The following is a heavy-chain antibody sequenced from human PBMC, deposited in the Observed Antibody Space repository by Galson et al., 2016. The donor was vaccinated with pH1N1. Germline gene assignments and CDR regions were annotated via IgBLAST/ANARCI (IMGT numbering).Heavy chain of an antibody. CDR1: GFTFSSYW. J-gene: IGHJ4*02. CDR2: IKEDGSEK. V-gene: IGHV3-7*01. Sequence: SLRLSCAASGFTFSSYWMHWVRQAPGKGLEWVANIKEDGSEKYYVGSVEGRFTISRDNAKNSLYLQMNNLRDEDTAMYFCARRYFDYWGQGALVTVSS. CDR3: ARRYFDY. D-gene: IGHD3-9*01.